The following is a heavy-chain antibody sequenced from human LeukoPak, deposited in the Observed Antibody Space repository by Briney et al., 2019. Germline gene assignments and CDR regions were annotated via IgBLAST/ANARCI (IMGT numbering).Heavy chain of an antibody. D-gene: IGHD2-8*02. CDR3: AGTSTGYNWFDP. Sequence: SETLSLTCTVSGGSISSYYWSWIRQPPGKGLEWIGYIYYSGSTNYNPSLKSRVTISVDTSKNQFSLKLSSVTAADTAVYYCAGTSTGYNWFDPWGQGTLVTVSS. J-gene: IGHJ5*02. CDR2: IYYSGST. CDR1: GGSISSYY. V-gene: IGHV4-59*08.